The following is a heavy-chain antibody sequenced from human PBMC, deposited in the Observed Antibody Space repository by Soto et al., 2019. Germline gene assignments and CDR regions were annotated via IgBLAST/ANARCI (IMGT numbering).Heavy chain of an antibody. CDR1: GGSISSSGYY. V-gene: IGHV4-31*03. D-gene: IGHD5-12*01. J-gene: IGHJ5*02. Sequence: QVQLQESGPGLVKPSQTLSLTCTVSGGSISSSGYYWSWIRQHPGNGLEWIGYIYDSGRTYYNPSLKSRVTISVDTSKNQFYLKLSSVTAAATAVYYCASEEGGGYDHRWVDPWGQGTLVTVSS. CDR3: ASEEGGGYDHRWVDP. CDR2: IYDSGRT.